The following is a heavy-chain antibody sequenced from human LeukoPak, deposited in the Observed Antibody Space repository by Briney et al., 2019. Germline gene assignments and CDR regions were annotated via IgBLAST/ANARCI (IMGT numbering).Heavy chain of an antibody. Sequence: GGYLRLSCAASGFTFSSYAMSWVRQAPGKGLEWVSAISGSGGSTYYADSVKGRFTISRDNSKNTLYLQMNSLRAEDTAVYYCAKGRSSWYVGNWFDPWGQGTLVTVSS. J-gene: IGHJ5*02. D-gene: IGHD6-13*01. V-gene: IGHV3-23*01. CDR2: ISGSGGST. CDR3: AKGRSSWYVGNWFDP. CDR1: GFTFSSYA.